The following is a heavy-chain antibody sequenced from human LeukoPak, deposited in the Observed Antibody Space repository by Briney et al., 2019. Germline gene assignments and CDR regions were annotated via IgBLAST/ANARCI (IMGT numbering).Heavy chain of an antibody. J-gene: IGHJ4*02. Sequence: ASETLSLTCTVSGGSISSRSYYWGWIRQPPGKGLEWIGYIYYSGSTNYNPSLKSRVTMSLDTSKNQFSLKLSSVTAADTAVYHCARDSGSNFDYWGQGTLVTVSS. CDR3: ARDSGSNFDY. V-gene: IGHV4-61*01. CDR1: GGSISSRSYY. D-gene: IGHD2-15*01. CDR2: IYYSGST.